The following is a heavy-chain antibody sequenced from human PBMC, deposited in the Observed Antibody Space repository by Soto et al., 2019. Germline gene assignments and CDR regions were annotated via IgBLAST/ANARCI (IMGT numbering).Heavy chain of an antibody. D-gene: IGHD6-19*01. V-gene: IGHV3-74*01. CDR3: VRDQWLAHFYYYAMDV. CDR1: GFSFSSYW. J-gene: IGHJ6*02. CDR2: INSDGSSI. Sequence: PGGSLRLSCAASGFSFSSYWMHWVRQAPGKGLVWVSRINSDGSSISYADSVKGRFTLSRDNAKNMLYLQMNSLRAEDTAVYYCVRDQWLAHFYYYAMDVWGQGTTVTVSS.